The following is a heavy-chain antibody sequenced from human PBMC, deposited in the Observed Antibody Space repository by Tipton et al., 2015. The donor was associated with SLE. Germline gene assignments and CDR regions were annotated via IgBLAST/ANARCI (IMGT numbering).Heavy chain of an antibody. V-gene: IGHV4-39*07. CDR2: IYYSGST. Sequence: LRLSCTVSGGSISSSSYYWGWIRQPPGKRREWIGSIYYSGSTYYNPSLKSRVTISVDTSKNQFSLKLSSVTAADTAVYYCARVGFSIAAAGTYAFDIWGQGTMVTVSS. D-gene: IGHD6-13*01. CDR1: GGSISSSSYY. J-gene: IGHJ3*02. CDR3: ARVGFSIAAAGTYAFDI.